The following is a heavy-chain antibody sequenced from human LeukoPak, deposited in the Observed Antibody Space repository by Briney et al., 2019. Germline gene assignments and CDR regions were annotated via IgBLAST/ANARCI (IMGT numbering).Heavy chain of an antibody. Sequence: SETLSLTCTVSGGSISSYYWSWIRQRPGKGLEWIGYVYYSGSTNYNPSLKSRVTISVDTSKNHFSLKLNPVAAADTAVYDCARLVRAVAGSNWFDPWGQGTLVTVSS. CDR3: ARLVRAVAGSNWFDP. CDR1: GGSISSYY. CDR2: VYYSGST. D-gene: IGHD6-19*01. V-gene: IGHV4-59*08. J-gene: IGHJ5*02.